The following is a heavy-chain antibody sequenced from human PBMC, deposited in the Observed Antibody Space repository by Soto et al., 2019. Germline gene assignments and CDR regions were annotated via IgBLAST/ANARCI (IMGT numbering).Heavy chain of an antibody. V-gene: IGHV3-11*01. Sequence: GGSLRLSCAASGFTFSDYYMSWIRQAPGKGLEWVSYISSSGSTIYYADSVKGRFTISRDNAKNSLYLQMNSLRAEDTAVYYCARSSPYCTSTSCYASVWGQGTLVTVSS. J-gene: IGHJ4*02. CDR1: GFTFSDYY. D-gene: IGHD2-2*01. CDR3: ARSSPYCTSTSCYASV. CDR2: ISSSGSTI.